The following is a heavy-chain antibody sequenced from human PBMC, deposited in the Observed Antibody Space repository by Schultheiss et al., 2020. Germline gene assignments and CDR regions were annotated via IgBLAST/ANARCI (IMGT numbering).Heavy chain of an antibody. J-gene: IGHJ6*02. V-gene: IGHV1-2*04. D-gene: IGHD3-3*01. CDR3: ARDRGEWDV. CDR1: GSTFTGYY. Sequence: ASVKVSCEASGSTFTGYYMHWVRQAPGQGLEWMGWINPNSGGTNYAQKFQGWVTMTRDTSISTAYMELTSLTSDDTAVYYCARDRGEWDVWGQGTTVTVSS. CDR2: INPNSGGT.